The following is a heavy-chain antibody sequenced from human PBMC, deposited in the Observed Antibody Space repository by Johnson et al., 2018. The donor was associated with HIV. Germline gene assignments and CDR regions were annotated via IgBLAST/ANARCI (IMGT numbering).Heavy chain of an antibody. CDR1: GFTVSSNY. V-gene: IGHV3-11*04. CDR3: ARDEPGHYDSRVAKAFDI. J-gene: IGHJ3*02. Sequence: QVQLVESGGGLIQPGGSLRLSCAASGFTVSSNYMSWVRQAPGKGLEWVSAISGSGGSTYYADSVKGRFTISRDNAKNSLYLQMNSLRAEDTAVYYCARDEPGHYDSRVAKAFDIWGQGTMVTVSS. D-gene: IGHD3-22*01. CDR2: ISGSGGST.